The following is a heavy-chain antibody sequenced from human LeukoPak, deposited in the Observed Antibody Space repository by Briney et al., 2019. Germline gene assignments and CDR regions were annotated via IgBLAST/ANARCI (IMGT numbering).Heavy chain of an antibody. J-gene: IGHJ4*02. CDR2: INHSGST. CDR3: ARGRYGYSGGWYVN. V-gene: IGHV4-34*01. CDR1: GGSFSGYF. D-gene: IGHD6-19*01. Sequence: SETLSLTCAVYGGSFSGYFWSWIRQPPGKGLEWIGEINHSGSTNYNPSLKSRVTIPVDTSKNQFSLKLSSVTAADTAVYYRARGRYGYSGGWYVNWGQGTLVTVSS.